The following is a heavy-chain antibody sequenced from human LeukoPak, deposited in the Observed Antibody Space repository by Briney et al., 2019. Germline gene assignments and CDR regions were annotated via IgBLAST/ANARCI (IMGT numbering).Heavy chain of an antibody. CDR1: GYTFTSYD. V-gene: IGHV1-8*01. D-gene: IGHD3-22*01. CDR2: MNPNSGNT. Sequence: ASVKVSCKASGYTFTSYDINWVRQATGQGLEWTGWMNPNSGNTGYAQKFQGRVTMTRNTSISTAYMELSSLRSEDTAVYYCAGDRLDDSSGYYDGWGQGTLVTVSS. J-gene: IGHJ4*02. CDR3: AGDRLDDSSGYYDG.